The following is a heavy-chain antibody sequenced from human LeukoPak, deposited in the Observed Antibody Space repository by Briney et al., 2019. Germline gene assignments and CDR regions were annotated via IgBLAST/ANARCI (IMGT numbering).Heavy chain of an antibody. D-gene: IGHD5-24*01. CDR3: ARDKDGYKLATFDY. CDR1: GFTFSSYS. V-gene: IGHV3-21*01. Sequence: GGSLSLSCPASGFTFSSYSMNWVRQAPGKGLEWVSSISSSSSYIYYADSVKGRFTISRDNAKNSLYLQMNSLRAEDTAVYYCARDKDGYKLATFDYWGQGTLVTVSS. J-gene: IGHJ4*02. CDR2: ISSSSSYI.